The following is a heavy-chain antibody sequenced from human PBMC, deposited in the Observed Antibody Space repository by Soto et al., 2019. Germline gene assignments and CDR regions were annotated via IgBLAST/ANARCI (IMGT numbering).Heavy chain of an antibody. V-gene: IGHV1-46*01. CDR1: GYTFTSYY. D-gene: IGHD2-2*02. CDR2: INPSDGST. J-gene: IGHJ5*02. Sequence: ASVKVSCKASGYTFTSYYMYWVRQAPGQGLEWMGIINPSDGSTTYAQKFQGRVTMTRDTSTSTVYMQLSSLRSEDTAVYFCARSAHIVVVAAAITYGWFDPWGQGTLVTV. CDR3: ARSAHIVVVAAAITYGWFDP.